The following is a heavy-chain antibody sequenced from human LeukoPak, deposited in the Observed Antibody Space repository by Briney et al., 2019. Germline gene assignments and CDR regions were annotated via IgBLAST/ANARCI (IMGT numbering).Heavy chain of an antibody. CDR2: INHSGST. Sequence: SETLSLTCAVYGGSFSGYYWSWIRQPPGKGLEWIGEINHSGSTNYNPSLKSRVTISVDTSKNQFSLKLSSVTAADTAVYYCARFPYYYYDSSGYYLANSYYYGMDLWGQGTTVTVSS. V-gene: IGHV4-34*01. J-gene: IGHJ6*02. D-gene: IGHD3-22*01. CDR1: GGSFSGYY. CDR3: ARFPYYYYDSSGYYLANSYYYGMDL.